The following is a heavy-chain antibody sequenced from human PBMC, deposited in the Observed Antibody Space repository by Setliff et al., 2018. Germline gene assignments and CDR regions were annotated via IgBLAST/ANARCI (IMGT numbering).Heavy chain of an antibody. CDR3: ARDPNGDYVGAFDP. CDR1: GFTFSSFW. D-gene: IGHD4-17*01. J-gene: IGHJ5*02. V-gene: IGHV3-7*03. CDR2: INQDGSGK. Sequence: GGSLRLSCAASGFTFSSFWMAWVRQSPGRGLEWVANINQDGSGKFYVDSVKGRFTISRDNSRNTLYLQMNSLRAEDTASYYCARDPNGDYVGAFDPWGQGILVTVSS.